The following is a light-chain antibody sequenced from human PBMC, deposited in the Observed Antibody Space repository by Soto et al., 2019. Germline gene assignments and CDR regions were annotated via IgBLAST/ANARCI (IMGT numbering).Light chain of an antibody. CDR3: QQYASSPLT. CDR1: QSVRSNY. Sequence: EIVLTQSPGTLSLSSGERATLSCRASQSVRSNYLAWYQQKPGQAPRLLIYGASSRATGIPDRFGGSGSGTVLTLTIRRLEPEDFAVYYCQQYASSPLTFGGGTKVEIK. CDR2: GAS. V-gene: IGKV3-20*01. J-gene: IGKJ4*01.